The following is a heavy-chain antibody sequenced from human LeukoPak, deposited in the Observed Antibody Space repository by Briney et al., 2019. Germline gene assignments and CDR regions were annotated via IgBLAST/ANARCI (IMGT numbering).Heavy chain of an antibody. Sequence: SETLSLTCTVSGGSISSSSYYWGWIRQPPGTGLEWIGSIYYSGSTYYNPSLKSRVTISVDTSKNQFSLKLSSVTAADTAVYYCARVKDFWSGYYTDNPDYWGQGTLVTVSS. V-gene: IGHV4-39*01. CDR2: IYYSGST. CDR1: GGSISSSSYY. D-gene: IGHD3-3*01. J-gene: IGHJ4*02. CDR3: ARVKDFWSGYYTDNPDY.